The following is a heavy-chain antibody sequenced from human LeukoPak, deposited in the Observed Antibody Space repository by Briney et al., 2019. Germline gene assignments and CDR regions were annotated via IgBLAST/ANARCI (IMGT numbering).Heavy chain of an antibody. CDR1: GYRFTSYG. CDR2: ISVNNVKT. CDR3: ARDRTWLSYGYFDY. J-gene: IGHJ4*02. V-gene: IGHV1-18*01. D-gene: IGHD5-18*01. Sequence: ASVKVSCKASGYRFTSYGSYWVRQAPGLGLEWMGWISVNNVKTNYLQKLQGRVTMTTDTSSSTAYMELRSLRSDDTAVYYCARDRTWLSYGYFDYWGQGTLVTVSS.